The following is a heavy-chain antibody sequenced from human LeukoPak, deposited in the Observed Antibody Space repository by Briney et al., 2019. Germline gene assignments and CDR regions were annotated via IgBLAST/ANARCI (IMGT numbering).Heavy chain of an antibody. CDR3: ARGEYSSSWYVFGTDY. CDR2: ISSSSSYI. D-gene: IGHD6-13*01. CDR1: GFTFSSYS. J-gene: IGHJ4*02. V-gene: IGHV3-21*01. Sequence: GGSLRLSCAASGFTFSSYSMNWVRQAPGKGLEWVSSISSSSSYIYYADSVKGRFTISRDNAKNSLYLQMNSLRAEDAAVYYCARGEYSSSWYVFGTDYWGQGTLVTVSS.